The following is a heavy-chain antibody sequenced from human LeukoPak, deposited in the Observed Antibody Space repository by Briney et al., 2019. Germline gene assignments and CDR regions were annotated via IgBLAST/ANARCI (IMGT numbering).Heavy chain of an antibody. D-gene: IGHD5-12*01. CDR2: IYYTGPT. V-gene: IGHV4-39*01. Sequence: PSQTLSLAWTVAAVSISTSRYYWGWLRQPPWKGLEWFMNIYYTGPTYYNASLESRDTISSDTSTNQFFLKRTSVTAADTAMYYCAKRDGYGLIAYSGQGTLVTVSS. J-gene: IGHJ4*02. CDR3: AKRDGYGLIAY. CDR1: AVSISTSRYY.